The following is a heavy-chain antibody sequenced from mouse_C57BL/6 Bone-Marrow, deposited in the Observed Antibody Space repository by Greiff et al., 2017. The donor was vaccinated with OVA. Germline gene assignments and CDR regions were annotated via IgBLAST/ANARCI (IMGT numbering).Heavy chain of an antibody. J-gene: IGHJ1*03. CDR3: ARSGGNYPSWYFDV. CDR1: GYAFSSSW. V-gene: IGHV1-82*01. Sequence: VQLQQSGPELVKPGASVKISCKASGYAFSSSWMNWVKQRPGKGLEWIGRIYPGDGDTNYNGKFKGKATLTADKSSSTAYMQLSSLTSEDSAVYFCARSGGNYPSWYFDVWGTGTTVTVSS. D-gene: IGHD2-1*01. CDR2: IYPGDGDT.